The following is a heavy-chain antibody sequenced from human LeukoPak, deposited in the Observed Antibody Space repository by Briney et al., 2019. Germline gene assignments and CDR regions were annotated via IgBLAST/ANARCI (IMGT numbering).Heavy chain of an antibody. J-gene: IGHJ4*02. CDR3: ARARLPGIAAAATSY. D-gene: IGHD6-13*01. CDR2: INPSGGST. CDR1: GYTFTSYY. Sequence: GASVKVSCKASGYTFTSYYMHWVRQAPGQGLEWMGIINPSGGSTSYAQKFQGRVTMTRDTSTSTVYMELSSLRSEDTAVYYCARARLPGIAAAATSYWGQGTLVTVSS. V-gene: IGHV1-46*01.